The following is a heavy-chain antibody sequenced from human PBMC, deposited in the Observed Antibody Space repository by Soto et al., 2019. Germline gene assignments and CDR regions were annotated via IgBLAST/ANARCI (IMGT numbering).Heavy chain of an antibody. D-gene: IGHD2-15*01. V-gene: IGHV1-69*13. CDR3: ARSLKIIVVVVAARGDHYYYGMDV. CDR2: IIPIFGTA. J-gene: IGHJ6*02. Sequence: ASVKVSCKASGGTFSSYAISWVRQAPGQGLEWMGGIIPIFGTASYAQKFQGRVTITADESTSTAYMELSSLRSEDTAVYYCARSLKIIVVVVAARGDHYYYGMDVWGQGTTVTVSS. CDR1: GGTFSSYA.